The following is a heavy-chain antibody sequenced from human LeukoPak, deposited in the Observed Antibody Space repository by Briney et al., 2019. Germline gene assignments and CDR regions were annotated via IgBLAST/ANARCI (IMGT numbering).Heavy chain of an antibody. J-gene: IGHJ4*02. CDR1: GYTFTSYD. D-gene: IGHD6-19*01. V-gene: IGHV1-8*01. Sequence: ASVKVSCKASGYTFTSYDINWVRQATGQGLEWMGWINPNSGNTGYAEKFQGRVTMTRNTSISTAYMELSSLRSEDTAVYYCARELAVAGYDYWGQGTLVTVSS. CDR2: INPNSGNT. CDR3: ARELAVAGYDY.